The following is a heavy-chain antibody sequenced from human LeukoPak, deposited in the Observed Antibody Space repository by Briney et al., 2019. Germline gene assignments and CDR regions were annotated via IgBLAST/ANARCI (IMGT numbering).Heavy chain of an antibody. CDR1: GYTFTSYG. CDR3: ARESSSNYDFWSGFWYYYYGMDV. Sequence: ASVKVSCKASGYTFTSYGISWVRQAPGQGLEWMGWISAYNGNTNYAQKLQGRVTMTRDTSTSTVYMELSSLRSEDTAVYYCARESSSNYDFWSGFWYYYYGMDVWGQGTTVTVSS. D-gene: IGHD3-3*01. CDR2: ISAYNGNT. J-gene: IGHJ6*02. V-gene: IGHV1-18*01.